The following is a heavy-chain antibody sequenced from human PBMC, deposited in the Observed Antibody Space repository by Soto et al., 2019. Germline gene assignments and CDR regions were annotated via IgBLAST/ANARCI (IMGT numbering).Heavy chain of an antibody. CDR2: ISGSGGST. Sequence: EVQLLESGGGLVQPGGSLRLSCAASGFTFSSYAMSWVRQAPGKGLEWVSAISGSGGSTYYADSVKGRFTISRDNSKNTLYRQMNSLRAEDTAVYYCAKDHSGSYSYDYCGQGPLVTVSS. CDR3: AKDHSGSYSYDY. D-gene: IGHD1-26*01. V-gene: IGHV3-23*01. J-gene: IGHJ4*02. CDR1: GFTFSSYA.